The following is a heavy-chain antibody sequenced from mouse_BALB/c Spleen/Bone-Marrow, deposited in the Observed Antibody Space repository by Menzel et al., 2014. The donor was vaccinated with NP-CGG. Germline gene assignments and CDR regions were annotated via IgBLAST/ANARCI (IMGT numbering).Heavy chain of an antibody. J-gene: IGHJ2*01. V-gene: IGHV5-6*01. CDR2: ISSGGSST. Sequence: EVKVVESGGDLVKPGGSLKLSCVASGFTFSSYGMSWVRQTPDKRLERVATISSGGSSTYYPASVKGRFTISRDNAKSTLHLQMSSLNSEDTAMYYCTRRPLQANSYFDCWGQGTTLTVSS. CDR1: GFTFSSYG. CDR3: TRRPLQANSYFDC. D-gene: IGHD3-2*02.